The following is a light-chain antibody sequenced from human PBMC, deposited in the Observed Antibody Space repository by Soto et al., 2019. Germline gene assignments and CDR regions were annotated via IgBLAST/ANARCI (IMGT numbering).Light chain of an antibody. Sequence: IVMPQSPATLSVSPGERATLSCRASQSVSSNLAWYQQKPGQAPRLLIYGASTRATGIPARFSVSGSGTEFTLTISSLQSEDFAVYYCQQHNNWPLTFGQGTRLEIK. CDR3: QQHNNWPLT. J-gene: IGKJ5*01. CDR2: GAS. CDR1: QSVSSN. V-gene: IGKV3-15*01.